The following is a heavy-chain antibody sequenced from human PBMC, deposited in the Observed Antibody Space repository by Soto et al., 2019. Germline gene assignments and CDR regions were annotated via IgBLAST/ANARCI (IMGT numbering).Heavy chain of an antibody. CDR1: VDSVSSNSAA. V-gene: IGHV6-1*01. CDR2: TYYRSKWYN. D-gene: IGHD6-19*01. CDR3: ARGGGYSSGWYESAFDI. Sequence: SQTLSLTCAISVDSVSSNSAAWNWIRQSPSRGLEWLGRTYYRSKWYNDYAVSVKSRITINPDTSKNQFSLQLNSVTPEDTAVYYCARGGGYSSGWYESAFDIWGQGTMVTVSS. J-gene: IGHJ3*02.